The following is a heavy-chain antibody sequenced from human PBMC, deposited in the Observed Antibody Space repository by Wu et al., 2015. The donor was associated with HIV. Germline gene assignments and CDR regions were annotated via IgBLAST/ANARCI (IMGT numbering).Heavy chain of an antibody. CDR2: ISAYNGNT. J-gene: IGHJ3*02. CDR3: ARETKIYGSGSYPTEFDI. D-gene: IGHD3-10*01. CDR1: GYTFTSYG. Sequence: QVQLVQSGAEVKKPGASVKVSCKASGYTFTSYGISWVRQAPGQGLEWMGWISAYNGNTNYAQKLQGRVTMTTDTSTSTAYMELRSLRSDDTAVYYCARETKIYGSGSYPTEFDIWGQGTMVTVSS. V-gene: IGHV1-18*01.